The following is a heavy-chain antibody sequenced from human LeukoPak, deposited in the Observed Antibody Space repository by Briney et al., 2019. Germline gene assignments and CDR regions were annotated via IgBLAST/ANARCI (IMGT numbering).Heavy chain of an antibody. CDR3: ARDRGSGWEMTFDY. D-gene: IGHD6-19*01. CDR2: ILYNGNNK. J-gene: IGHJ4*02. CDR1: GFTFSNFG. Sequence: GGSLRLSCTTSGFTFSNFGMHWVRQAPGKGLEWVAFILYNGNNKYYAESVKGRFTISRDNSKRTVFLQMNSLRAEDTAVYYCARDRGSGWEMTFDYWGQGTLVTVSS. V-gene: IGHV3-30*02.